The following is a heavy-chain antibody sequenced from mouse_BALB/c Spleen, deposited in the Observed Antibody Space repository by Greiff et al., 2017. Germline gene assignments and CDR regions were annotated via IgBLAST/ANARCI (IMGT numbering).Heavy chain of an antibody. CDR1: GYTFTSYY. CDR2: IYPGDGST. J-gene: IGHJ4*01. V-gene: IGHV1S56*01. Sequence: VQLQQSGPELVKPGASVKMSCKASGYTFTSYYIHWVKQRPGQGLEWIGWIYPGDGSTKYNEKFKGKTTLTADKSSSTAYMLLSSLTSEDSAIYFCARGMIRGAMDYWGQGTSVTVSS. CDR3: ARGMIRGAMDY. D-gene: IGHD2-4*01.